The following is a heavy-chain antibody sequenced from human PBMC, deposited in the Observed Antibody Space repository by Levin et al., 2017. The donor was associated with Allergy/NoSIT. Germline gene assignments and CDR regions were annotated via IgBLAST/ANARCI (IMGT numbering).Heavy chain of an antibody. V-gene: IGHV1-46*01. D-gene: IGHD6-13*01. Sequence: ASVKVSCKASGFTFTSYNFNWVRQAPGQGLEWMGMINPRADSTSYAQKFQGRVAVTMDTSTSTVYMDLSSLRSEDTAVYYCARIPAGPFWYFDLWGRGTLVTVSS. CDR3: ARIPAGPFWYFDL. CDR2: INPRADST. CDR1: GFTFTSYN. J-gene: IGHJ2*01.